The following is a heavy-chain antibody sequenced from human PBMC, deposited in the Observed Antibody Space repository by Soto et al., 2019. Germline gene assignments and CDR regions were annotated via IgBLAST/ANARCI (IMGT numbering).Heavy chain of an antibody. Sequence: GRSLRLSCAASGFTFSSYGMHWVRQAPGKGLEWVAVISYDGSNKYYADSVKGRFTISRDNSKNTLYLQMNSLRAEDTAVYYCLKVIKRPGGSFDYRGQGILGSGSS. D-gene: IGHD2-8*02. CDR3: LKVIKRPGGSFDY. CDR1: GFTFSSYG. CDR2: ISYDGSNK. V-gene: IGHV3-30*18. J-gene: IGHJ4*02.